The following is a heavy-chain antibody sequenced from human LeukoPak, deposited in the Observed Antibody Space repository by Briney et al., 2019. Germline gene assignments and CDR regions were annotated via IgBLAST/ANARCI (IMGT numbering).Heavy chain of an antibody. CDR2: ISDSGSNT. V-gene: IGHV3-23*01. J-gene: IGHJ4*02. D-gene: IGHD5-18*01. CDR3: ARIRGYSYGYGDY. Sequence: GGSLRLSCVASGFTFSTYAMSWFRQAPAKGLEWVSDISDSGSNTYYADSVKGRFTISRDNSKNTLYLQMSSLRAEDTAVYFYARIRGYSYGYGDYWGQGTLVTVSS. CDR1: GFTFSTYA.